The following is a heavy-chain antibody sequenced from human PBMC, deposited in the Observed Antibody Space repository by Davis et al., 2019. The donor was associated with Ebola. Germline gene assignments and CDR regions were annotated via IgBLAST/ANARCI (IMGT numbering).Heavy chain of an antibody. CDR1: GFTFSSYS. Sequence: GESLKISCAASGFTFSSYSMNWVRQAPGKGLEWVSYISSSRSTIYYADSVKGRFTISRDNAKNSLTLQMNSLGADDTAVYYCARGRRLLADAFHIWGQGTMVTASS. CDR2: ISSSRSTI. V-gene: IGHV3-48*04. D-gene: IGHD2-8*02. CDR3: ARGRRLLADAFHI. J-gene: IGHJ3*02.